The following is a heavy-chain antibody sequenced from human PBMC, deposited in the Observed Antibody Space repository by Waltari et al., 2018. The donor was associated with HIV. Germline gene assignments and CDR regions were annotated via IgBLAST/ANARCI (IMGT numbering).Heavy chain of an antibody. CDR3: ARVVTDDGYYWADDY. D-gene: IGHD4-17*01. CDR2: INPNSGGT. Sequence: QVQLVQSGAEVKKPGASVKASCKASGYTFNGHYVHWVRQAPGEGLEWMGSINPNSGGTNYAQKCQGRVTMTRDTVLNTAYMELSRLRSDDTAVYYCARVVTDDGYYWADDYWGQGTLVTVSS. J-gene: IGHJ4*02. V-gene: IGHV1-2*02. CDR1: GYTFNGHY.